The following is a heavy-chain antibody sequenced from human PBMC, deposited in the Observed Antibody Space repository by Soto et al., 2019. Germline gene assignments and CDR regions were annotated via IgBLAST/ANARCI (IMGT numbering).Heavy chain of an antibody. CDR2: IYYSGST. J-gene: IGHJ6*02. D-gene: IGHD2-21*02. Sequence: PSETLSLTCTVSGGSISSGGYYWSWIRQHPGKGLEWIGYIYYSGSTYYNPSLKSRVTISVDTSKNQFSLKLNSVTAADTAVYYCARDLWGYCGTDCYPLDVWGQGTXVTVSS. CDR3: ARDLWGYCGTDCYPLDV. V-gene: IGHV4-31*03. CDR1: GGSISSGGYY.